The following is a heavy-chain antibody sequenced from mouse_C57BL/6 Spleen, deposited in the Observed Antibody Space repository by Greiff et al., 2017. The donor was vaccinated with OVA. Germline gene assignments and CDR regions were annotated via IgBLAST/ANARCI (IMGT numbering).Heavy chain of an antibody. J-gene: IGHJ1*03. CDR1: GYAFSSSW. D-gene: IGHD1-1*01. CDR3: ASPGRWRYFDV. Sequence: QVQLQQSGPELVKPGASVKISCKASGYAFSSSWMNWVKQRPGTGLEWIGRIYPGDGDTNYNGKFKGKATLTADKSSSTAYMQLSSLTSEDSAVYFCASPGRWRYFDVWGTGTTVTVSS. CDR2: IYPGDGDT. V-gene: IGHV1-82*01.